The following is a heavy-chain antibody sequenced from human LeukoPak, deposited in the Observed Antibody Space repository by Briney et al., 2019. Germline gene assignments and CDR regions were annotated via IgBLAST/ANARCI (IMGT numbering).Heavy chain of an antibody. V-gene: IGHV4-59*01. CDR1: GGSISSYY. J-gene: IGHJ4*02. CDR3: ARDRGSYSPFAY. Sequence: SETLSLTCTVPGGSISSYYWSWIRQPPGKGLEWIGYIYYSGSTNYNPSLKSRVTISVDTSKNQFSLKLSSVTAADTAVYYCARDRGSYSPFAYWGQGTLVTVSS. CDR2: IYYSGST. D-gene: IGHD1-26*01.